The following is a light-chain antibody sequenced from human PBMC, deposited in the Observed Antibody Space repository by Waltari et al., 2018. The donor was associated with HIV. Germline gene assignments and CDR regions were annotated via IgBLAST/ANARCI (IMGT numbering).Light chain of an antibody. CDR3: CSYAGSNTFV. Sequence: QSALTQPASVSGSPGQSITISCTGTNSDVGSNNLVSWYQQHPGKAPKLMIYEGSKRPSGVSNRFSGSKSGNTASLTISGLQAEDEADYYCCSYAGSNTFVFGTGTKVTVL. CDR1: NSDVGSNNL. J-gene: IGLJ1*01. CDR2: EGS. V-gene: IGLV2-23*03.